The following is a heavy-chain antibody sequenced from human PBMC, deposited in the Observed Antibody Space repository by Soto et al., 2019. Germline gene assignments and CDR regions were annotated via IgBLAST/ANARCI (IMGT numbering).Heavy chain of an antibody. Sequence: EVQLVESGGGLVQPGGSLRLSCIASRFTVSRDYMSWVRQAPGKGLEWVSSLYPPGTTNYADSVKGRFTISRDNSKNTLYLQMNNLRVEDTAMYYCATDQNIMTAGWGRGTLVTVSS. V-gene: IGHV3-66*01. CDR1: RFTVSRDY. J-gene: IGHJ4*02. CDR2: LYPPGTT. CDR3: ATDQNIMTAG. D-gene: IGHD2-21*02.